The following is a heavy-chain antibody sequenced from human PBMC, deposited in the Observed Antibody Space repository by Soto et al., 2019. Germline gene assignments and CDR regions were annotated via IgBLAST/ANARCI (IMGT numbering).Heavy chain of an antibody. CDR2: IWFDGSNK. J-gene: IGHJ4*02. Sequence: LRLSCAASGFTFSSYGMPWVRQAPGKGLEWVAVIWFDGSNKYLADSVKGRFTISRDNSRNTLYLQMNSLRVEDTAVYYCARGPGFDYWGQGALVTVSS. CDR1: GFTFSSYG. V-gene: IGHV3-33*01. CDR3: ARGPGFDY.